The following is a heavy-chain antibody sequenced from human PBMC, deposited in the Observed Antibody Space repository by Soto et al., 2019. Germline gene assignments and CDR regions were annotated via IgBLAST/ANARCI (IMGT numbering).Heavy chain of an antibody. CDR1: GGSISSIDYF. V-gene: IGHV4-30-4*01. D-gene: IGHD2-2*01. J-gene: IGHJ5*02. Sequence: PSETLSLTCSVSGGSISSIDYFWSWIRQPPGKGLEWIGFIYHTGTTYYNPSLRSRVTISIDTSKSQFSMKLNSVTAADTAVYYCARVMAAMQNWLDPWGHVTLVTVSS. CDR3: ARVMAAMQNWLDP. CDR2: IYHTGTT.